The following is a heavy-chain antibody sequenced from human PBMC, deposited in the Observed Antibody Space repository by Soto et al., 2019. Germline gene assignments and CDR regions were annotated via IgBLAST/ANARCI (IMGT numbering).Heavy chain of an antibody. CDR3: ARVGYCTNGVCYILPYFDY. Sequence: QVQLQESGPGLVKPSQTLSLTCTVSGGSISSGGYYWSWIRQHPGKGLEGIGYIYYSGSTYYNPSLKSRVTISVDTSKNQFSLKLSSVTVADTAVYYCARVGYCTNGVCYILPYFDYWGQGTLVTVSS. J-gene: IGHJ4*02. V-gene: IGHV4-31*03. CDR2: IYYSGST. CDR1: GGSISSGGYY. D-gene: IGHD2-8*01.